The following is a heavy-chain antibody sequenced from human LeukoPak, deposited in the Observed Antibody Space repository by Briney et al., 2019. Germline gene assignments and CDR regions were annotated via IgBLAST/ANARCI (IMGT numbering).Heavy chain of an antibody. Sequence: GGSLRLSCAASGFTFSSYSMNWVRQAPGKGLEWVAVISYDGTNKFYADSVKGRFIISRDNSKNTLYLQMNSLRTEDTALYYCAKGGRYFDWLVSDYWGQGTRVTVSS. D-gene: IGHD3-9*01. CDR2: ISYDGTNK. V-gene: IGHV3-30*18. J-gene: IGHJ4*02. CDR1: GFTFSSYS. CDR3: AKGGRYFDWLVSDY.